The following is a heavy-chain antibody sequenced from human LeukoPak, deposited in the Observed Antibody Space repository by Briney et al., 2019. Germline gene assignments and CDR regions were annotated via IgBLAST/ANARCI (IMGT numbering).Heavy chain of an antibody. Sequence: GGSLRLSCAASGFXFDNYVMHWVRQAPGKGLEWVSLISGGGGSTSYADSVKGRFTISRDNSKGSLYLQMNSLRTEDTALYYCAKVLGSSSWYSLGYWGQGTLVTVSS. D-gene: IGHD6-13*01. CDR3: AKVLGSSSWYSLGY. V-gene: IGHV3-43*02. CDR1: GFXFDNYV. J-gene: IGHJ4*02. CDR2: ISGGGGST.